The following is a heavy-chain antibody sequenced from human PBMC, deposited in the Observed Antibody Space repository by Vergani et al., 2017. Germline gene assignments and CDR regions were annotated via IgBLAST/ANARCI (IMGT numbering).Heavy chain of an antibody. V-gene: IGHV1-2*02. CDR2: INPNSGGT. J-gene: IGHJ4*02. D-gene: IGHD2-2*01. Sequence: QVQLVQSGAEVKKPGASVKVSCKASGYTFTGYYMHWVRQAPGQGLEWMGWINPNSGGTNYAQKFQGRVTMTRDTSISTAYMELRRLRSDDTAVYYCAREWGDIVVVPAASFDYWGQGTLVTVSS. CDR1: GYTFTGYY. CDR3: AREWGDIVVVPAASFDY.